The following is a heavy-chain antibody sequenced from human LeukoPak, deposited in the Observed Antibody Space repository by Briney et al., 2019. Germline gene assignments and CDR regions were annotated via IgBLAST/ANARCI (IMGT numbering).Heavy chain of an antibody. D-gene: IGHD3-10*01. Sequence: GESLKISCKGSGYSFGNRWIGWVRQMPGKGLEWMGIIYPDDSDTIYSPSFEGQVTISADKSISTDYLQSNILTASDAAMSYCARGAYGSGSSYNYYGMDVWGQGTTVT. CDR2: IYPDDSDT. CDR3: ARGAYGSGSSYNYYGMDV. CDR1: GYSFGNRW. J-gene: IGHJ6*02. V-gene: IGHV5-51*01.